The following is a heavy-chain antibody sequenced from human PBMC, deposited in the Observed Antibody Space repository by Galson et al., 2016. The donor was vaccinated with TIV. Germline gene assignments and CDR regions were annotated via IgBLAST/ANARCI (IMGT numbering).Heavy chain of an antibody. CDR3: ARDRGSMTMILVVDYYYGMDV. CDR2: ISGHSGNT. Sequence: SVKVSCKASGYTFSYYGISWVRRAPGQGLKWMGWISGHSGNTDYARKFQGRLVMTTDTSTGTAFMEVRSLTSDDTAVYYCARDRGSMTMILVVDYYYGMDVWGQGTTVTVSS. J-gene: IGHJ6*02. D-gene: IGHD3-22*01. CDR1: GYTFSYYG. V-gene: IGHV1-18*04.